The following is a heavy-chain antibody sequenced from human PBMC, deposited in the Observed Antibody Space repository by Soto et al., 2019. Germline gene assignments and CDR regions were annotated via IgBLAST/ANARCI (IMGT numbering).Heavy chain of an antibody. Sequence: PSETLSLTCAVSSGSISSSNWWSWVRQPPGKGLEWIGEIYHSGSTNYNPSLKSRVTISVDKSKNQFSLKLSSVTAADTAVYYCARLSNQWLLTHWFDPWGQGTLVTVSS. J-gene: IGHJ5*02. V-gene: IGHV4-4*02. CDR2: IYHSGST. CDR3: ARLSNQWLLTHWFDP. D-gene: IGHD6-19*01. CDR1: SGSISSSNW.